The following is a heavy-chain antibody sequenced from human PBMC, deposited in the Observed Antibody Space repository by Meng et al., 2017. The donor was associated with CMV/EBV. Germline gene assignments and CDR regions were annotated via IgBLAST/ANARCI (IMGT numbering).Heavy chain of an antibody. V-gene: IGHV4-34*01. J-gene: IGHJ4*02. CDR2: INHSGST. Sequence: QVQLQEWGEGLLKPSETLSLTCAVYGGSFSGYYWSWIRQPPGKGLEWIGEINHSGSTNYNPSLKSRVTISVDTSKNQFSLKLSSVTAADTAVYYCARPKGGSLLRAPFDYWGQGTLVTVSS. CDR3: ARPKGGSLLRAPFDY. CDR1: GGSFSGYY. D-gene: IGHD2-15*01.